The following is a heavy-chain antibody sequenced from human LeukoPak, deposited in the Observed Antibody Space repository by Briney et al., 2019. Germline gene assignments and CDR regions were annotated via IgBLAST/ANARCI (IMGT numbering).Heavy chain of an antibody. J-gene: IGHJ4*02. CDR3: ARGFFWSGYYSYYFDY. V-gene: IGHV1-46*01. CDR2: INPSGGST. Sequence: VASVKVSCKASGYTFTSYYMHWVRQAPGQGLEWMGIINPSGGSTSYAQKFQGRVTMTRDTSTSTVYMELSSLRSEDTAVYYCARGFFWSGYYSYYFDYWGQGTLDTVSS. D-gene: IGHD3-3*01. CDR1: GYTFTSYY.